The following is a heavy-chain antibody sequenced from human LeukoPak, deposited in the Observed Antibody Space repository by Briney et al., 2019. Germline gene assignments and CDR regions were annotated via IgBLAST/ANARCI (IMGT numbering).Heavy chain of an antibody. V-gene: IGHV3-74*01. CDR1: GFTFSIYW. CDR3: AREGRPNAFDI. CDR2: ISSDGSST. Sequence: GGSLRLSCAASGFTFSIYWMHWVRQAPGKGLVWVSRISSDGSSTTYADSVKGRFTISRDNAKSSLYLQMNSLRAEDTAVYYCAREGRPNAFDIWGQGTMVTVSS. J-gene: IGHJ3*02.